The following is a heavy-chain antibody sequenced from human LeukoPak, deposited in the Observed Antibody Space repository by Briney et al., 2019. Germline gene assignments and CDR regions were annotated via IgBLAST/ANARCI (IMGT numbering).Heavy chain of an antibody. CDR3: ARDHYDSSGYNYVGPYADY. J-gene: IGHJ4*02. Sequence: GGSLRLSCAASGFTFSSYGMHWVRQAPGKGLEWVAVIWYDGSNKYYADSVKGRFTISRDNSKNTLYLQMNSLRAEDTAVYYCARDHYDSSGYNYVGPYADYWGQGTLVTVSS. D-gene: IGHD3-22*01. V-gene: IGHV3-33*01. CDR1: GFTFSSYG. CDR2: IWYDGSNK.